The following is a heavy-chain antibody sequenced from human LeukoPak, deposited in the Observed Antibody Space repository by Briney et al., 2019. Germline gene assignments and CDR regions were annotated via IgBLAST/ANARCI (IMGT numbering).Heavy chain of an antibody. D-gene: IGHD5-18*01. J-gene: IGHJ6*03. Sequence: SETQSLTCTVSGGSISSYYWSWIRQPPGEGLEWIGYIYTSGSTNYNPSLKSRVTISVDTSKNQFSLKLSSVTAADTAVYYCARLSTAMVNYYYYYYMDVWGKGTTVTVSS. V-gene: IGHV4-4*09. CDR1: GGSISSYY. CDR3: ARLSTAMVNYYYYYYMDV. CDR2: IYTSGST.